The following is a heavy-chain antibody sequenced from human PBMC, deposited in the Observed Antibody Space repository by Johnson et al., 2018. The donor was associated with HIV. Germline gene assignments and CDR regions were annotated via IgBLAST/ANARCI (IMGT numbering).Heavy chain of an antibody. CDR2: INSDGSRT. D-gene: IGHD3-3*02. CDR3: ARGGAFHAFDI. V-gene: IGHV3-74*02. CDR1: GFTFSSYW. J-gene: IGHJ3*02. Sequence: VQLVESGGGLVQPGGSLTLSCAASGFTFSSYWMHWVRQVAGKGLVWVARINSDGSRTNYADSVKGRFTISRDNAKNTLYLQMNSLRAEDTAMYFCARGGAFHAFDIWGHGTTVTVSS.